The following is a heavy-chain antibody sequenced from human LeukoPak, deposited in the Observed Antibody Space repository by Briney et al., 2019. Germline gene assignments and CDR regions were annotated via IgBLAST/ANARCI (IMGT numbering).Heavy chain of an antibody. CDR2: IYYSGST. D-gene: IGHD4-23*01. CDR1: GGSISSYY. CDR3: ARARGNGNWFDP. J-gene: IGHJ5*02. Sequence: SETLSLTCTVSGGSISSYYWSWIRQPPGKGLEWIGYIYYSGSTNYNPSLKSRVTISVDTSKNQFSLKLSSVTAADTAVYYCARARGNGNWFDPGAREPWSPSPQ. V-gene: IGHV4-59*01.